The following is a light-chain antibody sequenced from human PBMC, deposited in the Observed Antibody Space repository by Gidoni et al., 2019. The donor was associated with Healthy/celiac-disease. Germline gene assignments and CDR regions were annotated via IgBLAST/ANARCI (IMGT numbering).Light chain of an antibody. J-gene: IGLJ2*01. CDR1: SPTIGSIT. V-gene: IGLV1-44*01. CDR2: SNN. CDR3: AAWDDSLNGPGVV. Sequence: QSVLTQPPSASGTPGQRVTISCSGSSPTIGSITVNWYQQLPGTAPQLLISSNNQRPSGVPDRFSGSKSGTSASLAISGLQSEDEADYYCAAWDDSLNGPGVVFGGGTKLTVL.